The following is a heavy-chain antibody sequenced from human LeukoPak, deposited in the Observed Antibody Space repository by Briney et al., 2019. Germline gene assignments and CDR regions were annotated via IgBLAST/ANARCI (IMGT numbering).Heavy chain of an antibody. V-gene: IGHV3-7*05. J-gene: IGHJ2*01. CDR1: GFTISSYW. CDR3: ANPWGPFGWYLDL. D-gene: IGHD7-27*01. Sequence: GGSLRLSCAASGFTISSYWMSWVREAPGKGLEGVANIKQDGSEQYYVDSVRGRFTISRDNAKNSLFLHMSSLRTEDTAVYYCANPWGPFGWYLDLWGRGTLVTVSS. CDR2: IKQDGSEQ.